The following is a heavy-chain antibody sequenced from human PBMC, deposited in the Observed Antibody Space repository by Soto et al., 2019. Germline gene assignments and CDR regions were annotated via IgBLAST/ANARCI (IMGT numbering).Heavy chain of an antibody. Sequence: QVRLQESGPGLVKPSETLSLTCTVSGDSFSSYSWSWIRQPPGKGLEWIGYVYNSGSTTYNPYLKSRLTMSVDTSRNQISLKLSSVTAADTAIYYCTGDYGSGSYRFDYWGQGTLVTVSS. CDR2: VYNSGST. CDR3: TGDYGSGSYRFDY. D-gene: IGHD3-10*01. J-gene: IGHJ4*02. CDR1: GDSFSSYS. V-gene: IGHV4-59*01.